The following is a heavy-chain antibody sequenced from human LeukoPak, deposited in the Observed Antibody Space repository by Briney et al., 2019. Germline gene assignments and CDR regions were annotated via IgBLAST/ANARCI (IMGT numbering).Heavy chain of an antibody. CDR3: ARGPPNWGYDY. CDR1: GYTFTSYD. D-gene: IGHD7-27*01. V-gene: IGHV1-8*01. J-gene: IGHJ4*02. Sequence: VASVKVSYKASGYTFTSYDFNWVRQATGQRPEWMGWMSPNSGDTGYAQKFQDRVTMTRNTSISTAYMKLSSLRSDDTAVYYCARGPPNWGYDYWGPGTLVTVSS. CDR2: MSPNSGDT.